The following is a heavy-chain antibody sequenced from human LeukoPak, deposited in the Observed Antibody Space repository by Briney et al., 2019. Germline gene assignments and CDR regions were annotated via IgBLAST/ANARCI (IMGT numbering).Heavy chain of an antibody. J-gene: IGHJ5*02. Sequence: GESLKISCKGSGYIFTSYWIGWGRQMPGKGLEWMGIIYTGDSDYRYSPSFQGQVTISADKSISTAYLQWSSLKASDTAMYYCARRIAAAGTRWFDPWGQGTLVTVSS. CDR1: GYIFTSYW. CDR2: IYTGDSDY. V-gene: IGHV5-51*01. D-gene: IGHD6-13*01. CDR3: ARRIAAAGTRWFDP.